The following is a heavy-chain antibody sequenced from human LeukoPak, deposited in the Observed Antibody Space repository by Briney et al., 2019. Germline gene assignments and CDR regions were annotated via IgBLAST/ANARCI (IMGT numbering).Heavy chain of an antibody. CDR1: GFTSSTYA. Sequence: GGSLRLSCSASGFTSSTYALSWVRHAPGKGLEWVSVISGRGGRRYYVDSVKGRFTISRDSSQNTLYLQMNSLRVEDTAVYYCAKGMGSDWFLSHDYFYYGLDVWGQGTTVTVSS. J-gene: IGHJ6*02. CDR2: ISGRGGRR. D-gene: IGHD6-19*01. V-gene: IGHV3-23*01. CDR3: AKGMGSDWFLSHDYFYYGLDV.